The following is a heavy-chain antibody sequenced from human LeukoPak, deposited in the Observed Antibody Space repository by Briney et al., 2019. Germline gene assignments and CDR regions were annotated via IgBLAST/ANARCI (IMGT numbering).Heavy chain of an antibody. J-gene: IGHJ3*02. Sequence: PSETLSLTCTVSGGSISSSSYYWGWIRQPPGKGLEWIGSIYYSGSTYYNPSLKSRVTISVDTSKNQFSLKLSSVTAADTAVYYCARVSTPGDSSGYYPNEDAFDIWGQGTMVTVSS. V-gene: IGHV4-39*07. CDR2: IYYSGST. D-gene: IGHD3-22*01. CDR1: GGSISSSSYY. CDR3: ARVSTPGDSSGYYPNEDAFDI.